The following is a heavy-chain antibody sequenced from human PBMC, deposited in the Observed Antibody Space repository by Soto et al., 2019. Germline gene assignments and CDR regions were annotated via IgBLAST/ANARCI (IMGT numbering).Heavy chain of an antibody. Sequence: SETLSLTCTVSGGSISSYYWSWIRQPPGKGLEWIGYISYSGSTSYNPSLKSRVTISVDTSKNQFSLKLSSVTAADTTVYYCARQSDILTGYEYYLDYWGQGTLVTVSS. V-gene: IGHV4-59*08. CDR1: GGSISSYY. CDR2: ISYSGST. D-gene: IGHD3-9*01. J-gene: IGHJ4*02. CDR3: ARQSDILTGYEYYLDY.